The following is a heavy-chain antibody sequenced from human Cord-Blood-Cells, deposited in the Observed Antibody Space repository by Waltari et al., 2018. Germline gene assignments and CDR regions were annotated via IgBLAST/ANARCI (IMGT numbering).Heavy chain of an antibody. CDR2: IIPIFGTA. D-gene: IGHD1-26*01. V-gene: IGHV1-69*01. CDR1: GVTFSSYA. CDR3: ARVPTNYYSGSYYFDY. Sequence: QVQLVQSGAEVKKPGSSVKVSCKASGVTFSSYAISWLRQDPGQGLEWMGGIIPIFGTANYAQKFQGRVTITADESTSTAYMELSSLRSEDTAVYYCARVPTNYYSGSYYFDYWGQGTLVTVSS. J-gene: IGHJ4*02.